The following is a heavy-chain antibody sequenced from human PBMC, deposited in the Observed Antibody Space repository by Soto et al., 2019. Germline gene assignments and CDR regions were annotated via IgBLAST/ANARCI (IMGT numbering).Heavy chain of an antibody. D-gene: IGHD2-2*01. Sequence: LRLSCAASGFTFDDYGMSWVRQAPGKGLEWVSGINWNGGSTGYADSVKGRFTISRDNAKNSLYLQMNSLRAEDTALYYCARGYCSSTSCYYYYGMDVWGQGTTVTVSS. CDR3: ARGYCSSTSCYYYYGMDV. CDR1: GFTFDDYG. J-gene: IGHJ6*02. CDR2: INWNGGST. V-gene: IGHV3-20*04.